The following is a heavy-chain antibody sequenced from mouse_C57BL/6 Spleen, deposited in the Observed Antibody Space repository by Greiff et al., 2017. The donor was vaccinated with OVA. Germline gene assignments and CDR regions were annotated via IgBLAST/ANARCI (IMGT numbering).Heavy chain of an antibody. D-gene: IGHD2-10*02. J-gene: IGHJ2*01. V-gene: IGHV1-64*01. CDR1: GYTFTSYW. CDR3: AREEGYGNSVNFDY. CDR2: IHPNSGST. Sequence: QVQLQQPGAELVKPGASVKLSCKASGYTFTSYWMHWVKQRPGQGLEWIGMIHPNSGSTNYNEKFKSKATLTVDKSSSTAYMQLSSLTSEDSAVYYCAREEGYGNSVNFDYWGQGTTLTVSS.